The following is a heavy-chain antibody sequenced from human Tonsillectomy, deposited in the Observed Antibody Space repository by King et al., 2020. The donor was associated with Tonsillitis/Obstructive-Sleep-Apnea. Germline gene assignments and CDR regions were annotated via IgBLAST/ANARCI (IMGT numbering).Heavy chain of an antibody. CDR2: INWNNDRI. CDR3: AKGRFLESHLDV. CDR1: GFTFDDYD. D-gene: IGHD3-3*01. J-gene: IGHJ6*04. V-gene: IGHV3-9*01. Sequence: VQLVESGGGLVQPGGSLRLSCAGSGFTFDDYDMHWVRQAPGKGLEWVSGINWNNDRIGYADSVKGRVTISRDNAKNSLYLQMNSLRAEDTALYYCAKGRFLESHLDVWGKGTPVTVSS.